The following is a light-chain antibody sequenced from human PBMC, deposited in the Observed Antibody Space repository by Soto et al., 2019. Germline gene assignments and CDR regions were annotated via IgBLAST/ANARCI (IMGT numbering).Light chain of an antibody. CDR1: QGISSY. V-gene: IGKV1-9*01. J-gene: IGKJ5*01. CDR2: GAS. CDR3: QHLKSYPIT. Sequence: DIQLTQSPSFLSASVGDRVTITCRASQGISSYLAWYQQKPGKAPKLLIYGASTLQRGVSSRFSGSGSGTEFTLTISSLQPEDFATSYCQHLKSYPITFGQGTRLDIK.